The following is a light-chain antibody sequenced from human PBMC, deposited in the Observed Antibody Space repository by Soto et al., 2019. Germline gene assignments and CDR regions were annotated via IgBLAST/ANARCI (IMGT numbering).Light chain of an antibody. Sequence: EIVLTQSPGTLSLSPGERATLSCRTSQSVSNNYLAWYRQNPGQAPRLLIYGASNRAGGIPDRFSGSGSGTDFTLPISRLEPEDFAVYYCQQYSSSPRTFGQGTKLEIK. V-gene: IGKV3-20*01. CDR3: QQYSSSPRT. CDR2: GAS. J-gene: IGKJ2*01. CDR1: QSVSNNY.